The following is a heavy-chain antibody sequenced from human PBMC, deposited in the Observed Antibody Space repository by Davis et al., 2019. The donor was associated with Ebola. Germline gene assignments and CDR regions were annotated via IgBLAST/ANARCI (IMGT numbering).Heavy chain of an antibody. D-gene: IGHD5-12*01. V-gene: IGHV1-18*04. CDR1: GYTFTSYG. CDR3: ARVFGEIVATNFDF. J-gene: IGHJ4*02. Sequence: AASVKVSCKASGYTFTSYGITWVRQAPGQGLEWMGWTSAYDGNTNYVQKFQGRVTMTTDTSTSTAYLELRSLRSDDTAVYYCARVFGEIVATNFDFWGQGTLVTVSS. CDR2: TSAYDGNT.